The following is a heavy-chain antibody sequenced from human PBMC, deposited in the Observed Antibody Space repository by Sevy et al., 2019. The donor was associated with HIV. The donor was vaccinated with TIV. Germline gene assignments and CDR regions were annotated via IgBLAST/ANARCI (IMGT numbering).Heavy chain of an antibody. CDR2: INSDSGVT. Sequence: ASVKVSCKASGYIFTDYYIHWVRQAPGKGLEWMAWINSDSGVTNYAHRFQGEDTLTSDTSLSTAYLELSRLKSNDTASYYCARLTTQPTSDLYGMDVWGQGTRVTVSS. V-gene: IGHV1-2*02. CDR3: ARLTTQPTSDLYGMDV. J-gene: IGHJ6*02. D-gene: IGHD4-4*01. CDR1: GYIFTDYY.